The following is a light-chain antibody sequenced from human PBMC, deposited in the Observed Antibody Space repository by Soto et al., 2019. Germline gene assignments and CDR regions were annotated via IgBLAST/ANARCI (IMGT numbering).Light chain of an antibody. CDR1: SRDIGPYDY. CDR2: EVN. Sequence: QSPLTKPGSLSASPGQSITISCTGTSRDIGPYDYVSWFQQHPGKAPKLMISEVNNRPSGVSNRFSGSKSGNTAYLTISGLQVEDEAEYFCFSFTTISTHVFGTGTKVT. CDR3: FSFTTISTHV. V-gene: IGLV2-14*01. J-gene: IGLJ1*01.